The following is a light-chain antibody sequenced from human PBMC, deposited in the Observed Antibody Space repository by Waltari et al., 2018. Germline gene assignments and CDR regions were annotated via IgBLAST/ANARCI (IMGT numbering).Light chain of an antibody. V-gene: IGLV1-47*01. J-gene: IGLJ2*01. Sequence: QSVLSPPPSASGTPGLRVTISCSGSNYNIGNNFVSWYHQIPGTAPKLIIYGNKQRPPGVPDRVSGSKSGTTASLAISGLRAEDEADYYCASWDGSLGGVIFGGGTKLTVL. CDR1: NYNIGNNF. CDR2: GNK. CDR3: ASWDGSLGGVI.